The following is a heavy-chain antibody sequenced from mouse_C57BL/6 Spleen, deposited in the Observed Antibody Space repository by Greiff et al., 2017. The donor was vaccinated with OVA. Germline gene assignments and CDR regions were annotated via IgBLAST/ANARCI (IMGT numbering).Heavy chain of an antibody. J-gene: IGHJ3*01. Sequence: VQLKESGPELVKPGDSVKISCKASGYSFTGYFMNWVMQSHGKSLEWIGRINPYNGDTFYNQKFKGKATLTVDKSSSTAHMELRSLTSEDSAVYYCAVYGNSFAYWGQGTLVTVSA. D-gene: IGHD2-1*01. V-gene: IGHV1-20*01. CDR1: GYSFTGYF. CDR2: INPYNGDT. CDR3: AVYGNSFAY.